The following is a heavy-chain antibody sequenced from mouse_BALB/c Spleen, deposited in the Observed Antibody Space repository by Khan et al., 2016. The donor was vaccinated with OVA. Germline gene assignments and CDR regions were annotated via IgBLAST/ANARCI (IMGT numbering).Heavy chain of an antibody. D-gene: IGHD2-14*01. CDR2: IWGGGGT. J-gene: IGHJ4*01. Sequence: GKLKESGPGLVAPSQSLSITCTVSGFSLSRYNIHWVRQPPGKGLEWLGMIWGGGGTDYNSTLKSRLSIGKDNSKSQVFLKMNSLQTDDTAMYYCARAYYRYDGYYAMDYWGQGTSVTVSS. V-gene: IGHV2-6-4*01. CDR3: ARAYYRYDGYYAMDY. CDR1: GFSLSRYN.